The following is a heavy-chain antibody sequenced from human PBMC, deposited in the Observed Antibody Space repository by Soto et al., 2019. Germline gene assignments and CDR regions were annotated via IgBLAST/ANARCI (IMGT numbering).Heavy chain of an antibody. D-gene: IGHD6-19*01. CDR3: TRRQFYYFGLDV. J-gene: IGHJ6*02. Sequence: QLVESGGALVQPGESLKLSCAASGFSFSGSAIQWVRQAPGKGLEWVGRIRTDANTYATAYAASVTGRFTISRDDSRNTAYLQMNSLKTEDTAVYFCTRRQFYYFGLDVWGHGTTVIVSS. CDR2: IRTDANTYAT. CDR1: GFSFSGSA. V-gene: IGHV3-73*02.